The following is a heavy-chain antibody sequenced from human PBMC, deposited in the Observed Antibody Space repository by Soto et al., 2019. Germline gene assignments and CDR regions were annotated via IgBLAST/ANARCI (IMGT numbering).Heavy chain of an antibody. CDR1: GGTFSSYA. J-gene: IGHJ6*02. V-gene: IGHV1-69*13. Sequence: ASVKVSCKASGGTFSSYAISWVRQAPGQGLEWMGGIIPIFGTANYAQKFQGRVTITADESTSTAYMELSSLRSEDTAVYYCARVSHGYSSSSPYYYYGMDVWGQGTTVTVSS. CDR2: IIPIFGTA. D-gene: IGHD6-6*01. CDR3: ARVSHGYSSSSPYYYYGMDV.